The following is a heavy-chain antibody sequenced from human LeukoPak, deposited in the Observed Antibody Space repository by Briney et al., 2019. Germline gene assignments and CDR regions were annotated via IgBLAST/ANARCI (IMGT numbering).Heavy chain of an antibody. CDR2: FDPEDGET. Sequence: ASVKVSCKVSGYTLTELSMHWVRQAPGKGLEWMGGFDPEDGETIYAQKFQGRVTMTEDTSTDTAYMELSSLRSEDTAVYYCATVGAYGSGSYPDYYYGMDVWGQGTTVTVSS. CDR1: GYTLTELS. V-gene: IGHV1-24*01. D-gene: IGHD3-10*01. J-gene: IGHJ6*02. CDR3: ATVGAYGSGSYPDYYYGMDV.